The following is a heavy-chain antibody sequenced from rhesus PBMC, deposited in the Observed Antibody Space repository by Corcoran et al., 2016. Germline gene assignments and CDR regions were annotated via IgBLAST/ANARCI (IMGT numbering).Heavy chain of an antibody. D-gene: IGHD3-9*01. CDR2: IYGSGGSN. CDR1: GYSISSNY. CDR3: ARSDEGYFDS. J-gene: IGHJ4*01. Sequence: QVQLQESGPGLVQPSETLSLTRAASGYSISSNYLNWIRHPPGKGLEWIGDIYGSGGSNYLTPSLESRVPLSVDTSKNQFSLRLSSVTAADTAVYYCARSDEGYFDSWGQGVLVTVSS. V-gene: IGHV4S14*01.